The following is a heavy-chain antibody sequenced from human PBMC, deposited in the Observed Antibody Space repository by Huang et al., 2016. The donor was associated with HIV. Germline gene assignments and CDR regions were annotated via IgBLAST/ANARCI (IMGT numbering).Heavy chain of an antibody. CDR1: GYSFTNYW. V-gene: IGHV5-51*03. CDR3: ARSEVLVTAVPFDH. Sequence: EVQLVQSEAEVKKPGESLKISCRGSGYSFTNYWIGWVCQGPGEGLDWMGVFYPASSDTRYSPSFQGQVTFSADKSTRTAYLQWSSLQASDTAIYYCARSEVLVTAVPFDHWGQGTLVTVSS. D-gene: IGHD2-21*02. CDR2: FYPASSDT. J-gene: IGHJ4*02.